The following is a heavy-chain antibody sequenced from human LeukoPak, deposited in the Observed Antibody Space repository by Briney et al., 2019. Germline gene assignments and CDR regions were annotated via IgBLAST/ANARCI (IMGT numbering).Heavy chain of an antibody. J-gene: IGHJ5*02. V-gene: IGHV4-34*01. CDR2: INHSGST. CDR1: GGSFSGYY. Sequence: PSETLSLTCAVYGGSFSGYYWSWIRQPPGKGLEWIGEINHSGSTNYNPSLKSRVTISVDTSKNQFSLKLSSATAADTAVYYCARGGLRGDYVWGSYRPNNWFDPWGQGTLVTVSS. D-gene: IGHD3-16*02. CDR3: ARGGLRGDYVWGSYRPNNWFDP.